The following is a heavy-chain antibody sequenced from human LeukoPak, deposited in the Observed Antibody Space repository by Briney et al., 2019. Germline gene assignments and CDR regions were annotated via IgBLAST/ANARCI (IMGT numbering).Heavy chain of an antibody. CDR2: IWYDGSNK. CDR3: AKDWVVRGVISY. J-gene: IGHJ4*02. CDR1: GFTFSSYG. Sequence: GGSLRLSCAASGFTFSSYGMHWVRQAPGKGLKWVAVIWYDGSNKYYAESVKGRFTISRDNSKNTLYLQMNSLRDEDTAVYYCAKDWVVRGVISYWGQGTLVTVSS. D-gene: IGHD3-10*01. V-gene: IGHV3-30*02.